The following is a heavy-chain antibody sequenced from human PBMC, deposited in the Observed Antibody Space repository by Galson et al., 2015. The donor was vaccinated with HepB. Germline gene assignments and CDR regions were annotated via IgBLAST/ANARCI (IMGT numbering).Heavy chain of an antibody. CDR3: ARYILFGEIPDYFDY. D-gene: IGHD3-10*01. CDR1: GGSISSSAYY. Sequence: ETLSLTCTVSGGSISSSAYYWGWIRQPPGKGLEWIGSVYYSGRTYYNPSLNSRVTTSMDTSEKQFSLRLSSVTAADTAVYFCARYILFGEIPDYFDYWGQGILVTVSS. V-gene: IGHV4-39*01. J-gene: IGHJ4*02. CDR2: VYYSGRT.